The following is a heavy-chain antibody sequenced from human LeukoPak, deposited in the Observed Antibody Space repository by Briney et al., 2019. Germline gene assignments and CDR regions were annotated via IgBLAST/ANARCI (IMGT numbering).Heavy chain of an antibody. CDR1: GFTFSSYS. Sequence: PGGSLRLSCAASGFTFSSYSMNWVRQAPGKGLEWVSSISSSSSYIYYADSVKGRFTISRDNAKNSLYLQMNSLRAEDTAVYYCARSGYQLLSDYYYYGMDVWGQGTTVTVSS. J-gene: IGHJ6*02. V-gene: IGHV3-21*01. D-gene: IGHD2-2*01. CDR3: ARSGYQLLSDYYYYGMDV. CDR2: ISSSSSYI.